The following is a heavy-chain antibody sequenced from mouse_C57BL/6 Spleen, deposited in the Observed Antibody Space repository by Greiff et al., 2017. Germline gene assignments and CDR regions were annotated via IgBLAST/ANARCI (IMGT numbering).Heavy chain of an antibody. CDR3: AKHDSYYVAYARDD. Sequence: QVQLKESGPGLVAPSQSLSLTCTVSGFSLTSYGVSWVRPPPGTGLEWLGVIWGDGSTNYHSALLSRLSISKDNSTRQGFLKLNSLQTDDTSTYYCAKHDSYYVAYARDDWGQGTSVTVSS. D-gene: IGHD2-3*01. V-gene: IGHV2-3*01. CDR2: IWGDGST. CDR1: GFSLTSYG. J-gene: IGHJ4*01.